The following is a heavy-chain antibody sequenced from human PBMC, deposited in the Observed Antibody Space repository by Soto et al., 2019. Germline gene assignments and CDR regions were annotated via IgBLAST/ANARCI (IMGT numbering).Heavy chain of an antibody. J-gene: IGHJ5*02. V-gene: IGHV1-2*02. CDR1: GYTFTDYY. Sequence: QVQLVQSGAEVKKPGASVKVSCQSSGYTFTDYYMHWLRQAPGQGLEWMGWINPNSGGTKYAQKFQGRVTLTNDTSFSTACMELSRLGSDDTAVYYCARGDFDSSANYYAGWLDPGGQGTLVTVSS. CDR3: ARGDFDSSANYYAGWLDP. CDR2: INPNSGGT. D-gene: IGHD3-22*01.